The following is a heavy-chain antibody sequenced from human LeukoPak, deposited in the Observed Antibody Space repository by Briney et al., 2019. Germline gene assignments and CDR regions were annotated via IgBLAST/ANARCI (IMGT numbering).Heavy chain of an antibody. D-gene: IGHD3-22*01. CDR3: ARHGDYDSSGYSSY. V-gene: IGHV4-39*01. CDR2: RYYSGST. Sequence: SETLSLTCTVSGGSISSNRYYWGGMRQPPGKGLEWFGSRYYSGSTYDNPSLKSRVTISVDTSKNQFSLERSSVTAADTAVYYCARHGDYDSSGYSSYWGQGTLVTVSS. CDR1: GGSISSNRYY. J-gene: IGHJ4*02.